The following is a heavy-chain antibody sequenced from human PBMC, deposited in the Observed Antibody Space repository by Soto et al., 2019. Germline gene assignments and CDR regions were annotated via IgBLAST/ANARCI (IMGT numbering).Heavy chain of an antibody. CDR1: GGSISSGGYY. D-gene: IGHD5-18*01. Sequence: QVQLQESGPGLVKPSQTLSLTCTVSGGSISSGGYYWSWIRQHPGKGLEWIGYIYYSGSTYYNPSLKSRVTISXXTXKXXFSLKLSSVTAADTAVYYCARSFAPAAMVTLDFDYWGQGTLVTVSS. CDR2: IYYSGST. V-gene: IGHV4-31*03. CDR3: ARSFAPAAMVTLDFDY. J-gene: IGHJ4*02.